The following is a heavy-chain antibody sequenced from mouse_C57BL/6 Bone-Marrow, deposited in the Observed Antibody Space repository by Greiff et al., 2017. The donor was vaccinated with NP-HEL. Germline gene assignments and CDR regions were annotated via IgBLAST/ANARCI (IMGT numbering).Heavy chain of an antibody. V-gene: IGHV1-59*01. Sequence: QVHVKQSGAELVRPGTSVKLSCKASGYTFTSYWMHWVKQRPGQGLEWIGVIDPSDSYTNFNQKFKGKATLTVDTSSSTAYMQLSSLTSEDSAVYYCARGGLGAYWGQGTLVTVSA. CDR2: IDPSDSYT. CDR3: ARGGLGAY. CDR1: GYTFTSYW. J-gene: IGHJ3*01. D-gene: IGHD4-1*01.